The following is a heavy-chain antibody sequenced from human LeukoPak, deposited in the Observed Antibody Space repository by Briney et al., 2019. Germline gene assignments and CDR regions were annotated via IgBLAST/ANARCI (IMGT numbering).Heavy chain of an antibody. CDR1: GYTFTGYY. V-gene: IGHV1-2*02. CDR3: ARENIAAAGFVDY. CDR2: INPNSGGT. J-gene: IGHJ4*02. D-gene: IGHD6-13*01. Sequence: ASVKVSCKASGYTFTGYYMHWVRQAPGQGLEWMGWINPNSGGTNYAQKFQGRVTMPRDTSISTAYMELSRLRSDDTAVYYCARENIAAAGFVDYWGQGTLVTVSS.